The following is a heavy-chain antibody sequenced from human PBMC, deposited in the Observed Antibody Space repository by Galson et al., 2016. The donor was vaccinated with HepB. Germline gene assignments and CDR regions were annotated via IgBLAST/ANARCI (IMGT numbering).Heavy chain of an antibody. D-gene: IGHD4-17*01. CDR1: GYTFTTYS. V-gene: IGHV1-18*01. Sequence: SVKVSCKASGYTFTTYSISWVRQAPGQGLEWMGWMIGYSGNTKYAQKLQGRVTMTTDTSTSTAYMELRSLGSDDTAVYYCVAIPGDTGGFDYWGQGTLVTVSS. CDR2: MIGYSGNT. CDR3: VAIPGDTGGFDY. J-gene: IGHJ4*02.